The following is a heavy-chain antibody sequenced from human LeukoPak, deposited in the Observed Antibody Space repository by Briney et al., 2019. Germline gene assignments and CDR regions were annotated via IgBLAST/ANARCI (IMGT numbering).Heavy chain of an antibody. CDR3: ARGLPCSGGSCYSSRGLGWFDP. CDR1: GFTFSSYS. V-gene: IGHV3-21*01. D-gene: IGHD2-15*01. CDR2: ISSSSSYI. J-gene: IGHJ5*02. Sequence: GGSLRLSCAASGFTFSSYSMNWVRQAPGKGLEWVSSISSSSSYIYYADSVKGRFTISRDNAKNSLYLQMNSLRAEDTAVYYCARGLPCSGGSCYSSRGLGWFDPWGQGTLVTVSS.